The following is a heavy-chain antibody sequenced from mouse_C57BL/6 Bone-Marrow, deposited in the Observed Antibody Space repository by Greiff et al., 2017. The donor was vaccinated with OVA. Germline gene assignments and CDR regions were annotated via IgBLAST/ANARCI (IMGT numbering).Heavy chain of an antibody. J-gene: IGHJ1*03. D-gene: IGHD1-1*01. CDR2: ILPGSGST. V-gene: IGHV1-9*01. CDR3: AREGYYGSSRYWYFDV. Sequence: VQLVESGAELMKPGASVKLSCKATGYTFTGYWIEWVKQRPGHGLEWIGEILPGSGSTNYNEKFKGKATFTADTSSNTAYMQLSSLTTEDSAIYYCAREGYYGSSRYWYFDVWGTGTTVTVSS. CDR1: GYTFTGYW.